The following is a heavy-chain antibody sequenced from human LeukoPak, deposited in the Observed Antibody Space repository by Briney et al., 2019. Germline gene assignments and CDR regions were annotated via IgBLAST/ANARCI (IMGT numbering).Heavy chain of an antibody. CDR3: ARDLEDSSPFGAFDM. CDR1: GFTFDDYA. Sequence: PGGSLRLSCAASGFTFDDYAMHWVRQAPGKGLEWVAVIWYDGSNKYYTDSVKGRFTISRDNSKNTLYLQMNSLRAEDTAVYYCARDLEDSSPFGAFDMWGQGTMVTVSS. J-gene: IGHJ3*02. V-gene: IGHV3-33*08. D-gene: IGHD3-22*01. CDR2: IWYDGSNK.